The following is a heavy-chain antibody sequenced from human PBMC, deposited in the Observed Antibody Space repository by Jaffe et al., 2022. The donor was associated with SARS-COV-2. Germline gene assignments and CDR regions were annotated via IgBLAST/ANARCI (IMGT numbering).Heavy chain of an antibody. V-gene: IGHV1-69*01. CDR3: ARVGDGVRGENYYYYYMDV. D-gene: IGHD3-10*01. J-gene: IGHJ6*03. CDR1: GGTFSSYA. CDR2: IIPIFGTA. Sequence: QVQLVQSGAEVKKPGSSVKVSCKASGGTFSSYAISWVRQAPGQGLEWMGGIIPIFGTANYAQKFQGRVTITADESTSTAYMELSSLRSEDTAVYYCARVGDGVRGENYYYYYMDVWGKGTTVTVSS.